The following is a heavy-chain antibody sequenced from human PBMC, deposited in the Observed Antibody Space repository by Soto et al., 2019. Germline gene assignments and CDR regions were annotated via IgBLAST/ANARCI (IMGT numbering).Heavy chain of an antibody. Sequence: QVQLQQWGAGLLKPSETLSLTCAVYGGSFSGYYWSWIRQPPGKGLEWIGEINHSGSTNYNPSLNSRVTISVDTSKNQFSLKLSSVTAADTAVYYCARDIAAAGVTLFDYWGQGTLVTVSS. CDR3: ARDIAAAGVTLFDY. J-gene: IGHJ4*02. CDR2: INHSGST. CDR1: GGSFSGYY. V-gene: IGHV4-34*01. D-gene: IGHD6-13*01.